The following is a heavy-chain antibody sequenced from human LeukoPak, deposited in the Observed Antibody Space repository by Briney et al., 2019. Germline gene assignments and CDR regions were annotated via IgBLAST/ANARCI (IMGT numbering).Heavy chain of an antibody. V-gene: IGHV4-59*08. CDR2: IYYSGST. D-gene: IGHD6-13*01. CDR1: GGSISSNY. CDR3: ARYSSPNGYFDY. Sequence: SETLSLTCIVSGGSISSNYWSWIRQPPGKGLEWIGHIYYSGSTNYNPSLKSRVTISVDTSKNQFSLKLSSVTAADTAVYYCARYSSPNGYFDYWGQGTLVTVSS. J-gene: IGHJ4*02.